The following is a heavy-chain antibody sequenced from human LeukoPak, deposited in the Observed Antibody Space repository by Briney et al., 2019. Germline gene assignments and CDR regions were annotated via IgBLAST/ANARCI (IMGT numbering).Heavy chain of an antibody. Sequence: GGSLRLSCAASGFTFSSYSMNWVRQAPGKGLEGVSSISSSSSYIYYADSVKGRFTISRDNAKNSLYLQMNSLRAEDTAVYYCARAGVYDSSGYALDYWGQGTLVTVSS. D-gene: IGHD3-22*01. V-gene: IGHV3-21*01. CDR1: GFTFSSYS. J-gene: IGHJ4*02. CDR3: ARAGVYDSSGYALDY. CDR2: ISSSSSYI.